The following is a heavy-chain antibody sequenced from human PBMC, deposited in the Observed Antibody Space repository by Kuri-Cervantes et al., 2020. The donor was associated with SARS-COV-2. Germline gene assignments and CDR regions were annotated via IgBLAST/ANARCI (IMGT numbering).Heavy chain of an antibody. Sequence: GESLKISCTASGFIFSDYYMTWIRQAPGEGLEWVSNIGPSGTTKYYADSVKGRFTISRDNAKNSLYLQMSSLRAEDTAVYYCARDLRLGKSLDYWGQGTLVTVSS. CDR3: ARDLRLGKSLDY. CDR1: GFIFSDYY. CDR2: IGPSGTTK. D-gene: IGHD7-27*01. V-gene: IGHV3-11*04. J-gene: IGHJ4*02.